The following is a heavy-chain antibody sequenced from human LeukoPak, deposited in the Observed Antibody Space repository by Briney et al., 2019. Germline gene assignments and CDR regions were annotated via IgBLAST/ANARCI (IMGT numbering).Heavy chain of an antibody. CDR1: GYTFTGYD. J-gene: IGHJ5*02. Sequence: GASVKLSCNASGYTFTGYDMHWGRKAPGQGLGWKGGIKPNSDGTNYAQKCQVRVTITTDTSISTAYMEMSRLRPDDTTVYYYARTSMTTVREWFDPWGEGTPVTRSS. D-gene: IGHD4-17*01. V-gene: IGHV1-2*02. CDR2: IKPNSDGT. CDR3: ARTSMTTVREWFDP.